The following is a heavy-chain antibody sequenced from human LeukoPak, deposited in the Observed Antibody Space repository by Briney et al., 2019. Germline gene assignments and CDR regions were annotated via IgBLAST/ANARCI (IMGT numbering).Heavy chain of an antibody. D-gene: IGHD3-10*01. Sequence: SETLSLTCTVSGGSISGYYWSWLRQPPGKGLEWIGFIYYSGSTKYNPSLKSRVTISVDTSKNQFSLKLTSVTAADTAVYYCARYGSGSYSDDHFQHWGQGTLVTVSS. V-gene: IGHV4-59*08. CDR3: ARYGSGSYSDDHFQH. CDR1: GGSISGYY. J-gene: IGHJ1*01. CDR2: IYYSGST.